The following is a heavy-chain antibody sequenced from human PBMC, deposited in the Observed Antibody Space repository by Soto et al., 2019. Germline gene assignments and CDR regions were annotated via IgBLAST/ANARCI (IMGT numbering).Heavy chain of an antibody. Sequence: GGSLRLSCAASGFTFSSYSMNWVRQAPGKGLEWVSYISSSSSTIYYADSVKGRFTISRDNAKNSLYLQMNSLRAEDTAVYYCARTFSGYYYGFDYWGQGTLVTVSS. D-gene: IGHD3-22*01. CDR1: GFTFSSYS. CDR2: ISSSSSTI. J-gene: IGHJ4*02. V-gene: IGHV3-48*01. CDR3: ARTFSGYYYGFDY.